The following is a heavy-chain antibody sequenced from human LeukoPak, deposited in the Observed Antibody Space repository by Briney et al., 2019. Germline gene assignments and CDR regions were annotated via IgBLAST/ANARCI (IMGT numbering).Heavy chain of an antibody. CDR3: AKDQRLSSSLPFDY. CDR1: GFSFNRYA. D-gene: IGHD6-19*01. J-gene: IGHJ4*02. CDR2: ISYDGSNQ. V-gene: IGHV3-30*18. Sequence: TGGSLRLSCAASGFSFNRYAMHWVRQAPGKGLEWVAVISYDGSNQYYADSVKGRFTISRDNSKNTLYLQMNSLRAEDTAVYYCAKDQRLSSSLPFDYWGQGTLVTVSS.